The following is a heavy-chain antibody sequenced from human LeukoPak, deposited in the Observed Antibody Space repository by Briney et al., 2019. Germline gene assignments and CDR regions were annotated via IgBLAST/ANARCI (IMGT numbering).Heavy chain of an antibody. D-gene: IGHD3-22*01. Sequence: SETLSLTCAVYGGSFSGYYWSWIRQPPGKGLEWIGEINHSGSTNYNPSLKSRVTISVDTSKNQFSLKLSSVTAADTAVYYCARGRITMIVVVTPSFDYWGQGTLVTVSS. CDR2: INHSGST. J-gene: IGHJ4*02. CDR3: ARGRITMIVVVTPSFDY. V-gene: IGHV4-34*01. CDR1: GGSFSGYY.